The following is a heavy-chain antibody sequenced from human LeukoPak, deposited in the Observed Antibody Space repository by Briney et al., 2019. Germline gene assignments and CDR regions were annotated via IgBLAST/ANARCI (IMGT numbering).Heavy chain of an antibody. V-gene: IGHV5-51*01. D-gene: IGHD4-23*01. CDR2: IYPGDSDT. J-gene: IGHJ1*01. CDR3: ARYGGFALRSQVPREGYFQY. CDR1: GYSFTSYW. Sequence: GESLKISCKGSGYSFTSYWIGWVRQMPGKGLEWMGIIYPGDSDTRYSPSFQGQVTISVDKSISTAYLQWSSLKASDAAMYYCARYGGFALRSQVPREGYFQYWGQGTLVTVSS.